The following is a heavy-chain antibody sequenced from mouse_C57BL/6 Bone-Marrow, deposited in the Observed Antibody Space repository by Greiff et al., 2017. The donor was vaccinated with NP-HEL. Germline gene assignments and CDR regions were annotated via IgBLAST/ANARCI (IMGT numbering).Heavy chain of an antibody. CDR2: IYPRSGNT. CDR3: ASWDSDY. Sequence: QVQLKQSGAELARPGASVKLSCKASGYTFTSYGISWVKQRTGQGLEWIGEIYPRSGNTYYNEKFKGKATLTADKSSSTAYMELRSLTSEDSAVYFCASWDSDYWGQGTTLTVSS. V-gene: IGHV1-81*01. J-gene: IGHJ2*01. D-gene: IGHD4-1*01. CDR1: GYTFTSYG.